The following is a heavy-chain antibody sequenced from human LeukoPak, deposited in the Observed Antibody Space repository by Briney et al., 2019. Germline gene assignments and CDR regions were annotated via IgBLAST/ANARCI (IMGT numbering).Heavy chain of an antibody. D-gene: IGHD6-6*01. V-gene: IGHV1-8*01. Sequence: ASVKVSCKASGYTFTSYDINWVRQATGQGLEWMGWMNPNSGNTGYAQKFQGRVTITTDESTSTAYMELSSLRSEDTAIYYCARDWPYSSSSSDYWGQETLVTVSS. CDR2: MNPNSGNT. CDR1: GYTFTSYD. J-gene: IGHJ4*02. CDR3: ARDWPYSSSSSDY.